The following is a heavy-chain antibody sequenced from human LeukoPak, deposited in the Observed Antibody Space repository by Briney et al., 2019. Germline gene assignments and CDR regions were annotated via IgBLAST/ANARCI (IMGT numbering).Heavy chain of an antibody. CDR3: ARARSLPGTTSIFEY. V-gene: IGHV4-4*07. CDR1: GGSISSYY. J-gene: IGHJ4*02. D-gene: IGHD1-7*01. CDR2: IYTSGTT. Sequence: PSETLSLTCTVSGGSISSYYWSWIRQTAGKGLEWIGRIYTSGTTNHNPSLRSRVTMSVDTSKNQFSLKLRSVTAADTAVYYCARARSLPGTTSIFEYWGQGILVTVSS.